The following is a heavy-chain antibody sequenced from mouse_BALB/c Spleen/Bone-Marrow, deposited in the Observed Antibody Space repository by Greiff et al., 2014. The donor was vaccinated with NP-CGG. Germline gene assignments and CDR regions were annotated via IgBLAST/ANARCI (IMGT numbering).Heavy chain of an antibody. CDR3: EKEGYDYDWFAY. D-gene: IGHD2-4*01. J-gene: IGHJ3*01. Sequence: QVQLQQSGAELVRPGSSVKISCKASGYAFSSYWMNWVKQRPGQGLEWTGQIYPGDGDTNYNGKFKGKATLTADKSSSTAYMQLDSLTAEDCAVYVGEKEGYDYDWFAYWGQGTLVTVSA. CDR1: GYAFSSYW. CDR2: IYPGDGDT. V-gene: IGHV1-80*01.